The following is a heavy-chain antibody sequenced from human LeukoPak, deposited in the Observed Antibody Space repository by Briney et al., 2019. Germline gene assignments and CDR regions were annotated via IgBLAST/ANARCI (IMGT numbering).Heavy chain of an antibody. J-gene: IGHJ4*02. D-gene: IGHD1-14*01. CDR3: AHSLRPGARDYFDY. V-gene: IGHV2-5*02. Sequence: SGPTLVKPTQTLTLTCTFSGFSLSASGVGVGWIRQPPGKALEWLALIYWDDDKRYSPSLKSRLTITKDTSKNQVVLTMTNMDPVDTATYYCAHSLRPGARDYFDYWGQGTLVTVSS. CDR2: IYWDDDK. CDR1: GFSLSASGVG.